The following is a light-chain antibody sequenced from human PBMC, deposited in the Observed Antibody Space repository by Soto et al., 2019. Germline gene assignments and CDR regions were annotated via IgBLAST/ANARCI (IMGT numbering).Light chain of an antibody. V-gene: IGKV3-15*01. CDR3: LQYNNWPPWT. Sequence: EIVMTQSPATLSVSPGERATLSCRASQSVSSNLAWYQQKPGQAPRLLIYGASTRATGIPDRFSGSGSGTEFTLTISSLQSEDFAVYYCLQYNNWPPWTFGQGTKVEIK. CDR2: GAS. J-gene: IGKJ1*01. CDR1: QSVSSN.